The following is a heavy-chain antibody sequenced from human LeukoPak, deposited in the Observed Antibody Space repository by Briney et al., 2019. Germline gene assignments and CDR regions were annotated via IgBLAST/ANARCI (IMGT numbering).Heavy chain of an antibody. CDR3: ARCLVVVPAESYYYYMDV. CDR1: GGTFSSYA. CDR2: IIPIFGTV. J-gene: IGHJ6*03. V-gene: IGHV1-69*05. Sequence: GSSVKVSCKASGGTFSSYAISWVRQAPGQGLEWMGGIIPIFGTVNYAQKFQGRVTITTDESTSTAYMELSSLRSEDTAVYYCARCLVVVPAESYYYYMDVWGKGTTVTVS. D-gene: IGHD2-2*01.